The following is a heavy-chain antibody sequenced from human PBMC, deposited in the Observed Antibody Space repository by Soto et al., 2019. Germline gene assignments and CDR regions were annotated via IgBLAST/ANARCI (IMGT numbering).Heavy chain of an antibody. CDR1: GGSISSGGYY. Sequence: QVQLQESGPGLVKPSQTLSLTCTVSGGSISSGGYYWSWIRQYPGKGLEWIGYSYYSGGTYYNPSLKSRVTTSVDTSTIQFSLKLSSVTAAGTAVYYCERWLQPEPRFDYWGQGTLVTVSS. J-gene: IGHJ4*02. CDR2: SYYSGGT. CDR3: ERWLQPEPRFDY. D-gene: IGHD1-1*01. V-gene: IGHV4-31*03.